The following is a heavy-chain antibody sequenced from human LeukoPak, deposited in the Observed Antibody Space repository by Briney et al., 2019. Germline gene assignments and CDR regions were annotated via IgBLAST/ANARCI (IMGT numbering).Heavy chain of an antibody. CDR1: GYTFTSYD. CDR3: ARDYCTSGVCYHYFDY. D-gene: IGHD2-8*01. J-gene: IGHJ4*02. Sequence: ASVKVSCKASGYTFTSYDINWVRQATGQGLEWMGWMNPNSGNTGYAQKFQGRVTMTRNTSISTAYMELSSLRSEDTAVYYCARDYCTSGVCYHYFDYWGQGTLVTVSS. V-gene: IGHV1-8*01. CDR2: MNPNSGNT.